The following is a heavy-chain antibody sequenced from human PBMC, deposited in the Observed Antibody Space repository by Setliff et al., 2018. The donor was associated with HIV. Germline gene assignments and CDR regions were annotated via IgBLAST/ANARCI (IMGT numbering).Heavy chain of an antibody. Sequence: GGSLRLSCAASGFGFSSYAMHWVRQTPGKGLEWVAIIFHDGSNKYYADSVKGRFTISRDNSKNTLYLQMNSLRAEDTAVYYCAKDLVTTTGPDYWGQGTLVTVSS. V-gene: IGHV3-33*06. D-gene: IGHD1-1*01. CDR2: IFHDGSNK. CDR1: GFGFSSYA. J-gene: IGHJ4*02. CDR3: AKDLVTTTGPDY.